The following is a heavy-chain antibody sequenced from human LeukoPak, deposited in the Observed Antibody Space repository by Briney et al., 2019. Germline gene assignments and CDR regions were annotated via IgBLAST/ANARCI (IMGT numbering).Heavy chain of an antibody. CDR3: AREERSGDYSY. V-gene: IGHV4-38-2*02. CDR2: IYHSGST. Sequence: SETLSLTCTVSGYSISTGYYWGWIRQPPGKGLEWIGSIYHSGSTYYNPSLGSRVTISLDTSKNQFSLKLKSVTAADTAVYYCAREERSGDYSYWGQGTLVTVSS. J-gene: IGHJ4*02. D-gene: IGHD4-17*01. CDR1: GYSISTGYY.